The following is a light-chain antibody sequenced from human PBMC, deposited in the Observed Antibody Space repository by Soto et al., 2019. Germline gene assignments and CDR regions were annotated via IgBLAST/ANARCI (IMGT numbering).Light chain of an antibody. Sequence: QAVVTQPPSASGTVGQRVTISCSGSRSNIGTNTVHWYQQLPRTAPKLLIHSNNQRPSGVPDRFSGSKSGTSASLAISGLQSEDEADYYCAVWDDSLNGWVFGGGTKLTVL. V-gene: IGLV1-44*01. CDR1: RSNIGTNT. CDR3: AVWDDSLNGWV. J-gene: IGLJ3*02. CDR2: SNN.